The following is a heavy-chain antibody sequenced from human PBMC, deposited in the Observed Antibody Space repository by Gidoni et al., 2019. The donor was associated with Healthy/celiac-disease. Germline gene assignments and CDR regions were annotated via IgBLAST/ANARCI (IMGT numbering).Heavy chain of an antibody. Sequence: EVQLVQSGAEVKKPGESLRISCKGSGYSFTSYWISWVRQMPGKGLEWMGRIDPSDSYTNYSPSFQGHVTISADKSISTAYLQWSSLKASDTAMYYCARHKNRYCSGGSCYYFDYWGQGTLVTVSS. V-gene: IGHV5-10-1*03. CDR2: IDPSDSYT. CDR1: GYSFTSYW. J-gene: IGHJ4*02. D-gene: IGHD2-15*01. CDR3: ARHKNRYCSGGSCYYFDY.